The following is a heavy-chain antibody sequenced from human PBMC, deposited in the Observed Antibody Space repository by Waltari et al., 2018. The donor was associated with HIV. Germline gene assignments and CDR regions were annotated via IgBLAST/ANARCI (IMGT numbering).Heavy chain of an antibody. CDR1: DLTFRGFT. Sequence: QIVESGGRLVRPEGSLKLSCVVSDLTFRGFTMTWVRQTPQKRLEWVASIGSSSSYIYYRDSLRVRFIVSRDNAKRSVFLQMNNVRPDDTATYYCARDRTPVTTGDFDSWGQGTLVVVSS. CDR3: ARDRTPVTTGDFDS. J-gene: IGHJ4*02. V-gene: IGHV3-21*02. CDR2: IGSSSSYI. D-gene: IGHD2-15*01.